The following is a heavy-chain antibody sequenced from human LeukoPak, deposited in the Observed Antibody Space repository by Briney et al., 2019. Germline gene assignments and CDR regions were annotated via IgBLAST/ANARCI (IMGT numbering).Heavy chain of an antibody. V-gene: IGHV3-7*01. CDR2: INQDGTST. D-gene: IGHD6-13*01. Sequence: GGSLRLSCAASGFTFSNYWMSWVRQAPGKGLEWVANINQDGTSTNYVDSVKGRFTISRDNAKNSLYLQMNSLRAEDAAVYYCARDLQAAAGTFWFDPWGQGTLVTVSS. CDR3: ARDLQAAAGTFWFDP. J-gene: IGHJ5*02. CDR1: GFTFSNYW.